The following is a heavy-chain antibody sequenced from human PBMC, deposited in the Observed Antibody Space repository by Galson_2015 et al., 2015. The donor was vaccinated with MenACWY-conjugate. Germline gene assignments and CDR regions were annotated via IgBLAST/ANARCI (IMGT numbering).Heavy chain of an antibody. V-gene: IGHV4-61*02. CDR1: GGSISSGSYY. J-gene: IGHJ4*02. D-gene: IGHD2-15*01. CDR2: IYTSGTT. CDR3: AREGSL. Sequence: LSLTCTVSGGSISSGSYYWNWIRQPAGKGLEWIGLIYTSGTTNYNPSLRSRVTISLDTSKSQFSLILNSVTAADTAVYYCAREGSLWGQGTLVTVSS.